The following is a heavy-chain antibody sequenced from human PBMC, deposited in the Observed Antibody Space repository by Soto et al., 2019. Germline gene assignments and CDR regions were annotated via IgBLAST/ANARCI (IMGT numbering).Heavy chain of an antibody. CDR3: AGMPYTSGLRFDP. J-gene: IGHJ5*02. CDR2: IYYSGRT. CDR1: GESISSSSYY. D-gene: IGHD6-19*01. Sequence: SETLSLTCIVSGESISSSSYYWGWIRQPPGKGLEWIGSIYYSGRTYYNPSFKSRVTISIDTSKNQFSLKLKSVTAADTAVYFCAGMPYTSGLRFDPWGPGTLVTVSS. V-gene: IGHV4-39*07.